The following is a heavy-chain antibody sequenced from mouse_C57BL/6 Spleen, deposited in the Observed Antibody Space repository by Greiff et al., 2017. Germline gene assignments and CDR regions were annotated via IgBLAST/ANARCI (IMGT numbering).Heavy chain of an antibody. CDR1: GYAFTNYL. J-gene: IGHJ2*01. CDR3: ARKGRYSNYFDY. V-gene: IGHV1-54*01. Sequence: QVQLKQSGAELVRPGTSVKVSCKASGYAFTNYLIEWVKQRPGQGLEWIGVINPGSGGTNYNEKFKGKATLTADKSYSTAYMQLSSLTSEDSAVYFCARKGRYSNYFDYWGQGTTLTVSS. CDR2: INPGSGGT. D-gene: IGHD2-5*01.